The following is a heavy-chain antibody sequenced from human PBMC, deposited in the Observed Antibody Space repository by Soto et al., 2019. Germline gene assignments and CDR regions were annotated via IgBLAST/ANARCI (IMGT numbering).Heavy chain of an antibody. CDR3: ARGDCKTSCYIGF. CDR1: GFGFSNYE. D-gene: IGHD2-2*02. V-gene: IGHV3-48*03. J-gene: IGHJ4*02. CDR2: ITSSGGAT. Sequence: LRLSCAASGFGFSNYEMNWVRQAPGKGLEWVSYITSSGGATMYADSVKGRFTISRDNAKDSLYLQMNSLRVEDTAVYYCARGDCKTSCYIGFWGQGALVTAPQ.